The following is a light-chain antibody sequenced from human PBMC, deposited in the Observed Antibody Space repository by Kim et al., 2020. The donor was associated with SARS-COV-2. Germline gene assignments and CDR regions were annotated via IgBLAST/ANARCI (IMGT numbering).Light chain of an antibody. V-gene: IGLV3-19*01. CDR3: NSRGSNDNVL. J-gene: IGLJ2*01. Sequence: VDLGQTVRIKCQGDSLRSYNATWYQQKPGQAPIVVIYGKNNRPSGIPDRFSGSSSGDTASLTITGTQAGDEADYYCNSRGSNDNVLFGGGTKLTVL. CDR2: GKN. CDR1: SLRSYN.